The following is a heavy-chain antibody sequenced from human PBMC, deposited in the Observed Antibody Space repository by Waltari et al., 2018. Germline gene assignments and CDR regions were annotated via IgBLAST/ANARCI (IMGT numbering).Heavy chain of an antibody. CDR3: AGIDYGGNPWGDAFDI. CDR1: GGSFSGYY. Sequence: QVQLQQWGAGLLKPSETLSLTCAVYGGSFSGYYWSWIRQPPGKGLEWIGEINHSGSTNYNPSLKSRVTISVDTSKNQFSLKLSSVTAADTAVYYCAGIDYGGNPWGDAFDIWGQGTMVTVSS. V-gene: IGHV4-34*01. CDR2: INHSGST. J-gene: IGHJ3*02. D-gene: IGHD4-17*01.